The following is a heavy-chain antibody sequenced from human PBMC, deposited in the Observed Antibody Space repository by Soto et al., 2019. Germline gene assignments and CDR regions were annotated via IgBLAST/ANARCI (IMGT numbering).Heavy chain of an antibody. CDR1: GFSLRTTGVA. CDR3: VPWKFSRYGPLCFDY. CDR2: PYWDGDS. D-gene: IGHD1-1*01. Sequence: QITLKESGPTLVKPTQTLTLTCTFSGFSLRTTGVAVGWIRQPPGKALEWLALPYWDGDSRYSPSLKGRVTAKKDTSRDQVVLTLTNMEPVDTATYYCVPWKFSRYGPLCFDYWGQGILVTVSS. J-gene: IGHJ4*02. V-gene: IGHV2-5*02.